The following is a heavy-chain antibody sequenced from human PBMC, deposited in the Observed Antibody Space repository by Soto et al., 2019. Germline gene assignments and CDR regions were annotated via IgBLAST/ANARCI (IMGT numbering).Heavy chain of an antibody. CDR3: ASPDYDFWSGYPYYYYGMDV. D-gene: IGHD3-3*01. CDR1: GYIFTNYD. CDR2: INPNSGNT. Sequence: ASVKVSCKASGYIFTNYDINWVRQATGQGLEYLGWINPNSGNTGYVQKFQGRVTMTRNTSINTAYMELSSLRSEDTAVYYCASPDYDFWSGYPYYYYGMDVWGQGTTVTVSS. J-gene: IGHJ6*02. V-gene: IGHV1-8*01.